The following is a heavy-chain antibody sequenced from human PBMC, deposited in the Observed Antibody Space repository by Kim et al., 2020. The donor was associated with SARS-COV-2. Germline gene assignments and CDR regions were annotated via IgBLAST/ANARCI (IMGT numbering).Heavy chain of an antibody. CDR2: ISYDGSNK. J-gene: IGHJ4*02. CDR1: GFTFSSYA. D-gene: IGHD3-10*01. Sequence: SLRLSCAASGFTFSSYAMHWVRQAPGKGLEWVAVISYDGSNKYYADSVKGRFTISRDNSKNTLYLQMNSLRAEDTAVYYCARDPHGGFGAYYFDYWGQGTLVTVSS. CDR3: ARDPHGGFGAYYFDY. V-gene: IGHV3-30*04.